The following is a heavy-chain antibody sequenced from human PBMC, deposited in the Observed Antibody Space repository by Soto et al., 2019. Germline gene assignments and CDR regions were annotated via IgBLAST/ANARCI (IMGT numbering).Heavy chain of an antibody. CDR1: GVSIRSTSYY. V-gene: IGHV4-39*01. Sequence: QLQLQESGPGLVKPSVTLSLICNVSGVSIRSTSYYWTWIRQPPGKGLEWIGTIYFSGSTFYNPSLKSRVSISVDTSKNQFSLNLTSVTDGDTAVYYCARHGSYWGQGTLVTVSS. CDR2: IYFSGST. J-gene: IGHJ4*02. CDR3: ARHGSY.